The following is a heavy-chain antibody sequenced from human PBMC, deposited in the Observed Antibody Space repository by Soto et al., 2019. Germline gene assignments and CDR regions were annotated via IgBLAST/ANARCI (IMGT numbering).Heavy chain of an antibody. Sequence: PGGSLRLSCAAFDFTFSSYAMHWVRQAPGKGLEWVARIRTKTNSYATAYAASVEGRFSISRDDLKNTAYLQMNSLRIEDTAVYYCSRSVYDYGDYGFDYWGQGILVTVSS. D-gene: IGHD4-17*01. CDR2: IRTKTNSYAT. CDR3: SRSVYDYGDYGFDY. CDR1: DFTFSSYA. J-gene: IGHJ4*02. V-gene: IGHV3-73*01.